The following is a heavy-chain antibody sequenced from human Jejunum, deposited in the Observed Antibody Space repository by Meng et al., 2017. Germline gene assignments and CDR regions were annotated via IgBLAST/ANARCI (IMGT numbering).Heavy chain of an antibody. CDR2: ISYSGST. Sequence: QLQLQESGAGLVKASETLSLTCTVSGGSISGSYDYWGWIRQPPGKGLDWTGTISYSGSTYYNPSLTSRVTISMDTSKNQFSLKLSSVTAADTAVYYCARHFSGSGTWFFGSWGQGALVTVSS. J-gene: IGHJ4*02. D-gene: IGHD3-10*01. CDR3: ARHFSGSGTWFFGS. CDR1: GGSISGSYDY. V-gene: IGHV4-39*01.